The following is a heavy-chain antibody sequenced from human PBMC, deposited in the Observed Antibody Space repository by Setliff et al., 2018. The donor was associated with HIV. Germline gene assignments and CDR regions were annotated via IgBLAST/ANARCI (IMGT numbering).Heavy chain of an antibody. V-gene: IGHV3-33*08. D-gene: IGHD3-22*01. CDR3: ARDRASSGYYARFDH. CDR1: GFTFRNFG. CDR2: IWFDGSNE. J-gene: IGHJ4*02. Sequence: GGSLRLSCAASGFTFRNFGMHWVRQAPGKGLEWVAVIWFDGSNEAYADSVKGRFTISRDDSKNAVFLQMNSLRAEDTAIYYCARDRASSGYYARFDHWGQGTLVTVSS.